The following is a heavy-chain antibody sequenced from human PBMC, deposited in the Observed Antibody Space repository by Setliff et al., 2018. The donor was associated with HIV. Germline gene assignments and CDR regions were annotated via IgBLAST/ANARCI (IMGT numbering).Heavy chain of an antibody. CDR2: FYYSGNT. CDR3: ARAPDSIPYDY. J-gene: IGHJ4*02. CDR1: GGSISSSSYY. D-gene: IGHD4-4*01. V-gene: IGHV4-39*07. Sequence: NPSETLSLTCTVSGGSISSSSYYWGWIRQPPGKGLEWIGSFYYSGNTYYNPSLKSRVTISVDASRNQFSLKLTSVTAADTAVYYCARAPDSIPYDYWGQGTLVTVSS.